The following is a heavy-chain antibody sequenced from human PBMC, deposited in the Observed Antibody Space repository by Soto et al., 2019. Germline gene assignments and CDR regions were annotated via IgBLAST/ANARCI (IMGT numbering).Heavy chain of an antibody. CDR2: ISSNGGST. CDR1: GFTFSSYA. J-gene: IGHJ4*02. CDR3: VIVLVTIAPPGIIDY. V-gene: IGHV3-64D*06. D-gene: IGHD6-13*01. Sequence: GGTVRLSCSASGFTFSSYAMHWVRQAPGKGQKYVSAISSNGGSTYYADSVKGRFNISRDNYKNTLYLQMSSLRAEDTNVYYFVIVLVTIAPPGIIDYWGQGILVT.